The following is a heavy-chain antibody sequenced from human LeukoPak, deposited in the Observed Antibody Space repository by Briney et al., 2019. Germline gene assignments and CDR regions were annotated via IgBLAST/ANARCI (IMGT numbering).Heavy chain of an antibody. CDR2: ISHRGRT. D-gene: IGHD3-3*01. CDR1: DGSVSGYY. V-gene: IGHV4-34*01. J-gene: IGHJ4*02. CDR3: ARIPLYFLEPFDY. Sequence: RSSETLSLTCAVYDGSVSGYYWSWIRQPPGKGLEWIGEISHRGRTHYNPSLKGRVTMSVDTSKNQFALEVDSVTAADTAVYYCARIPLYFLEPFDYWGQGILVTVSS.